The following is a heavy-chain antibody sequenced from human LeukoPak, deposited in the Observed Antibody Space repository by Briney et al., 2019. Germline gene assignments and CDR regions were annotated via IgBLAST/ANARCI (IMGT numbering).Heavy chain of an antibody. CDR1: GFAFSNYW. CDR2: INGDGSQK. CDR3: AREDGGWLRANY. J-gene: IGHJ4*02. D-gene: IGHD5-18*01. V-gene: IGHV3-7*01. Sequence: PGGSLRLSCETSGFAFSNYWMSWVRQAPGKGLEWVGNINGDGSQKYYVDSMKGRFTISRDNSKSSMYLQVNSARVEDTAVYYCAREDGGWLRANYWGQGTLVTVSS.